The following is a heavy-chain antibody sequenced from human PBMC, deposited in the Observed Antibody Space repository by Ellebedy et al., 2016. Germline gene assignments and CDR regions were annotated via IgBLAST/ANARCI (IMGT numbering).Heavy chain of an antibody. V-gene: IGHV3-23*01. CDR2: ISGSGDNT. Sequence: LSLTCAASGFTVSSNYMSWVRQAPGKGLEWVSGISGSGDNTYYADSVFEDSVKGRVTISRDNSKSTLYLQVNSLRAEDTAVYYCAKGGTVFGHLHHDYWGQGTLVTVSS. CDR1: GFTVSSNY. D-gene: IGHD1/OR15-1a*01. J-gene: IGHJ4*02. CDR3: AKGGTVFGHLHHDY.